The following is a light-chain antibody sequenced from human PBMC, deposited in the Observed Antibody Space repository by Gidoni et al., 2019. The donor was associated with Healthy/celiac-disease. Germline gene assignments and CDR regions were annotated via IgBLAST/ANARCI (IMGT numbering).Light chain of an antibody. CDR2: AAS. Sequence: DIQMTQSPSSLSASVGDRVTITCRASQSISSYLNWYQQKPGKAPKLLIYAASSLQSGVPARFSGSGSGTEFTLTISSLQPEDFATYYCQQSYSTPTSTFGQGTKVEIK. CDR1: QSISSY. V-gene: IGKV1-39*01. J-gene: IGKJ1*01. CDR3: QQSYSTPTST.